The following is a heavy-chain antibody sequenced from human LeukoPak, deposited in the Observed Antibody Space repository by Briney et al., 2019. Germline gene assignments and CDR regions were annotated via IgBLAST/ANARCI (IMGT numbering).Heavy chain of an antibody. V-gene: IGHV4-4*07. CDR3: AGSALSCSSTSCYTRGYFQH. CDR1: GGSISSYY. D-gene: IGHD2-2*02. CDR2: IYTSGST. Sequence: NPSETLSLTCTVSGGSISSYYWSWIRQPAGKGLEWIGRIYTSGSTNYNPSLKSRVTMSVDTSKNQFSLKLSSVTAADTAVYYCAGSALSCSSTSCYTRGYFQHWGQGTLVTVSS. J-gene: IGHJ1*01.